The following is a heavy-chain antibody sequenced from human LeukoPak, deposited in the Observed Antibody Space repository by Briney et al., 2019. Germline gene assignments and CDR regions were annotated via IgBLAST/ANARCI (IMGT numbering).Heavy chain of an antibody. CDR3: AKRRVVAAKIASFFDY. J-gene: IGHJ4*02. CDR1: GGTFSSYA. V-gene: IGHV1-69*13. Sequence: ASVKVSCKASGGTFSSYAISWVRQAPGQGLEWMGGIIPIFGTANYAQKFQGRVTITADESTSTAYMELSSLRSEDTAVYYCAKRRVVAAKIASFFDYWGQGTLVTVSS. D-gene: IGHD2-15*01. CDR2: IIPIFGTA.